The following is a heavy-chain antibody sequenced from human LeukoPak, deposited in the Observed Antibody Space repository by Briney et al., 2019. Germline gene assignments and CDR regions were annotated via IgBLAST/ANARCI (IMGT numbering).Heavy chain of an antibody. CDR1: GGSFSGYY. D-gene: IGHD5-12*01. J-gene: IGHJ4*02. Sequence: SETLSLTCAVYGGSFSGYYWGWIRQPPGKGLEWIGEINHSGSTNYNPSLKSRVTISVDTSKNQFSLKLSSVTAADTAVYYCARGPLYSGYDYRFDYWGQGTLVTVSS. CDR2: INHSGST. CDR3: ARGPLYSGYDYRFDY. V-gene: IGHV4-34*01.